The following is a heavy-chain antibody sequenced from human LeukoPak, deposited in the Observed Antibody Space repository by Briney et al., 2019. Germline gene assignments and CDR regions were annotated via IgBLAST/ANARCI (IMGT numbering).Heavy chain of an antibody. CDR1: GFTFSSYW. Sequence: PGGSLRLSCAASGFTFSSYWMHWVRQAPGKGLVWVSRINTDGSSTSYADSVKGRFTISRDNSKNTLYLQMNSLRAEDTAVYYCAKGGGSFHDYYDSSGYYYGIDYWGQGTLVTVSS. D-gene: IGHD3-22*01. J-gene: IGHJ4*02. CDR3: AKGGGSFHDYYDSSGYYYGIDY. V-gene: IGHV3-74*01. CDR2: INTDGSST.